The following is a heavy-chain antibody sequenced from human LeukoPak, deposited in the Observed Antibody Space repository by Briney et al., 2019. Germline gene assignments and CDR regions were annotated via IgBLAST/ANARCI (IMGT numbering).Heavy chain of an antibody. CDR3: ARGDRSAYYDFWSGCSFDY. CDR2: ISSSSSTI. V-gene: IGHV3-48*01. J-gene: IGHJ4*02. CDR1: GFTFSSYS. D-gene: IGHD3-3*01. Sequence: GGSLRLSCAASGFTFSSYSMNWVRQAPGKGLEWVSYISSSSSTIYYADSVKGRFTISRDNAKNSLYLQMNSLRAEDTAVYYCARGDRSAYYDFWSGCSFDYWGQGTLVTVSS.